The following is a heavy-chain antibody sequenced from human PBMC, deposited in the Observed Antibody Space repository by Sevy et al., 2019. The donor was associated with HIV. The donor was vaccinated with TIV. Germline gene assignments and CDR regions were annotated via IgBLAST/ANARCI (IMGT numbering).Heavy chain of an antibody. Sequence: ASVKVSCKVSRYSLTELSMHWVRQAPGKGLEWMGGFDPEDGKTIYAQRFQGRVTMTEDTSTDTAYMELSSLRSADTAVFYCVGSRSGLPHFDYWGQGPLVTVSS. V-gene: IGHV1-24*01. CDR3: VGSRSGLPHFDY. CDR1: RYSLTELS. D-gene: IGHD5-12*01. J-gene: IGHJ4*02. CDR2: FDPEDGKT.